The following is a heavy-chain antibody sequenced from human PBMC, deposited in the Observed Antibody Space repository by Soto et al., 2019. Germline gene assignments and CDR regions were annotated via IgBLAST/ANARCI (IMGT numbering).Heavy chain of an antibody. V-gene: IGHV3-23*05. CDR3: AKWLRSGFYYCDF. CDR2: IDSNESP. J-gene: IGHJ4*02. CDR1: GFYFRSYA. Sequence: GSLRLSCQASGFYFRSYAMSWVRQVPGKGLEWVALIDSNESPLYADSVKGRFTVSRDNSMNTVNLQMNSLRAEDTALYYCAKWLRSGFYYCDFWGQGTMVTVS. D-gene: IGHD3-22*01.